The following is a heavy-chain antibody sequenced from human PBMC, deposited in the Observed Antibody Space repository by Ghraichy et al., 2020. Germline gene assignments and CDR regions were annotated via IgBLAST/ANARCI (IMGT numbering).Heavy chain of an antibody. J-gene: IGHJ4*02. Sequence: GGSLRLSCAASGFTFSSYAMYWVRQAPGKGLEWVAVISFDGSNEYYADSVKGRFTISRDNSKNTLYLQMNGLRADDTAVYYCARATVTSPALAYWGQGTLVTVSS. V-gene: IGHV3-30-3*01. CDR1: GFTFSSYA. CDR3: ARATVTSPALAY. CDR2: ISFDGSNE. D-gene: IGHD4-17*01.